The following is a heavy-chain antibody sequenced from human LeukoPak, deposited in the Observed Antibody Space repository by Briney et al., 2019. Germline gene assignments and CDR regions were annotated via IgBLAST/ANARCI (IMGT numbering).Heavy chain of an antibody. CDR1: GGSISSYY. J-gene: IGHJ4*02. Sequence: SETLSLTCTVSGGSISSYYWSWIRQPPGKGLEWIGYISYSGSTTYNPSLKSRVTMSVDTSKNQFSLKLSSVTAADTAVYYCARDRYALTFDYWGQGTLVTVSS. D-gene: IGHD3-16*01. CDR2: ISYSGST. V-gene: IGHV4-59*01. CDR3: ARDRYALTFDY.